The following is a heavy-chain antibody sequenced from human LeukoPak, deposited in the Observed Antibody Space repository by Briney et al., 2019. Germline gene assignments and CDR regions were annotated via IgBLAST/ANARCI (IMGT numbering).Heavy chain of an antibody. CDR2: ISGSGGST. CDR1: GFTFSSYS. CDR3: AKEVGATTSPHYYYGMDV. V-gene: IGHV3-23*01. Sequence: HPGGSLRLSCAASGFTFSSYSMNWVRQAPGKGLEWVSAISGSGGSTYYADSVKGRFTISRDNSKNTLYLQMNGLRAEDTAVYYCAKEVGATTSPHYYYGMDVWGQGTTVTVSS. D-gene: IGHD1-26*01. J-gene: IGHJ6*02.